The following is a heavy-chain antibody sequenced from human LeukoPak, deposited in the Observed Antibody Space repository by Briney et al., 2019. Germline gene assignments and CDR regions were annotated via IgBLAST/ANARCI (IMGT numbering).Heavy chain of an antibody. CDR1: GDTFSSYA. V-gene: IGHV1-69*13. CDR3: ARGRMAGTYVFDY. Sequence: SVKVSCKASGDTFSSYAISWVRRAPGQGLEWMGGIIPIFGTANYAQKFQGRVTITADESTSTAYMELSSLRSEDTAVYYCARGRMAGTYVFDYWGQGTLVTVSS. J-gene: IGHJ4*02. CDR2: IIPIFGTA. D-gene: IGHD6-19*01.